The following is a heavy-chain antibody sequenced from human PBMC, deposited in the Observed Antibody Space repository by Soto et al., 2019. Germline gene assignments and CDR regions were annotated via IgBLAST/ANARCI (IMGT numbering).Heavy chain of an antibody. V-gene: IGHV2-5*02. Sequence: SGPTLLNPTQTLTLTCTFAGFSLTNRGVGVAWIRQPPGKALEWLAVIYWDDDKRYSPSLKSRLTISKDASKNHVVLTMTNMDPVDTATYYCAHRREFRGTWDGGWFDPWGQGALVTVSS. CDR2: IYWDDDK. CDR1: GFSLTNRGVG. J-gene: IGHJ5*02. CDR3: AHRREFRGTWDGGWFDP. D-gene: IGHD1-1*01.